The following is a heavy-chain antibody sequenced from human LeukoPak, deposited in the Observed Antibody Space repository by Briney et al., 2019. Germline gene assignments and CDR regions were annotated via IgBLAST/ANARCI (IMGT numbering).Heavy chain of an antibody. D-gene: IGHD3-16*01. V-gene: IGHV3-30-3*01. CDR3: AKGPTYLDY. CDR2: ISYDGSNK. J-gene: IGHJ4*02. Sequence: GGSLRLSCAASGFTFSSYAMHWVRQAPGKGLEWVAVISYDGSNKYYADSVKGRFTISRDNSKNTLYLQMNSLRAEDTAVYYCAKGPTYLDYWGQGTQVTVSS. CDR1: GFTFSSYA.